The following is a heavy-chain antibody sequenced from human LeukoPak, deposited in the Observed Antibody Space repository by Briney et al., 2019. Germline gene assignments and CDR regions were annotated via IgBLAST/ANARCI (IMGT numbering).Heavy chain of an antibody. Sequence: SETLSLTCTVSGGSISSSYWSWIRQRPGKGLEGLGYISYSGNTNYNPSLKSRLTISVDTSKNQFSLKLSSVTAADTAVYYCAGRVGYNYAYDYWGQGTLVTVSS. J-gene: IGHJ4*02. CDR3: AGRVGYNYAYDY. V-gene: IGHV4-59*01. D-gene: IGHD5-18*01. CDR2: ISYSGNT. CDR1: GGSISSSY.